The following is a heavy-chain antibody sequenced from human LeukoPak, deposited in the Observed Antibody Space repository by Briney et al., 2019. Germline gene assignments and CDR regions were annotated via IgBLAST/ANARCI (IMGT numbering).Heavy chain of an antibody. V-gene: IGHV3-15*01. CDR3: TTDAVGAPALDY. Sequence: GGSLRLSCAASGFTFSNAWMSWVRQAPGMGLEWVGRFKSKTHGGTTDYAAPVKGRFTISGDASENTLYLQMNSLKTEDTAVYYCTTDAVGAPALDYWGQGTLVTVSS. CDR2: FKSKTHGGTT. D-gene: IGHD1-26*01. CDR1: GFTFSNAW. J-gene: IGHJ4*02.